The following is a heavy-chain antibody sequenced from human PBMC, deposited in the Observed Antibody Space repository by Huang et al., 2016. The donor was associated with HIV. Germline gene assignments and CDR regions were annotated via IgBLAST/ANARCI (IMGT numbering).Heavy chain of an antibody. CDR1: GYTFSIYG. J-gene: IGHJ4*02. V-gene: IGHV1-18*01. CDR2: GSAYSGYT. Sequence: QIQLVQSGPEVKKPGASVKVSCKASGYTFSIYGISGVRPAPGQGPAVMGWGSAYSGYTNYSQKFQGRVTMTADTAASTAYMDLRSLTSDDTAVYYCARVPSDHFSDYWGQGTLVTVSS. CDR3: ARVPSDHFSDY.